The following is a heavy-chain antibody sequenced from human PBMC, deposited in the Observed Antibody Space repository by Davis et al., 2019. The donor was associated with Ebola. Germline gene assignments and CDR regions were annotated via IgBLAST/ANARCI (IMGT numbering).Heavy chain of an antibody. CDR1: GGSISNYY. J-gene: IGHJ4*02. Sequence: SETLSLTCTVSGGSISNYYWSWIRQPPGKGLEWIGYIYYSGTTNYNPSLKSRVTISIDTSKNQFSLKLSSVTAADTAVYYCARGRSYYYGSGTYWGYWGQGTLVTVSS. CDR3: ARGRSYYYGSGTYWGY. V-gene: IGHV4-59*12. CDR2: IYYSGTT. D-gene: IGHD3-10*01.